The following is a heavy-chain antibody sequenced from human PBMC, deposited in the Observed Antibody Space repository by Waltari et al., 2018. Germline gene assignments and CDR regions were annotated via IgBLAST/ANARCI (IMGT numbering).Heavy chain of an antibody. Sequence: EVQLVESGGGLVQPGGSLRLSCAASGFSFSSYWMSWVRQAPGRGLGGVANINQGGSEKHYVDSVKGRFTVSRDNAKSSLYLQMNSLRADDTAVYYCARGVASMIRGVVDWFDPWGQGTLVTVSS. CDR2: INQGGSEK. J-gene: IGHJ5*02. V-gene: IGHV3-7*01. CDR3: ARGVASMIRGVVDWFDP. D-gene: IGHD3-10*01. CDR1: GFSFSSYW.